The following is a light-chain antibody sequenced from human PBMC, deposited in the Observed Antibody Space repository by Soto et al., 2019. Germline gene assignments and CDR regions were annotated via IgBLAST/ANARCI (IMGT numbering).Light chain of an antibody. CDR2: GNR. Sequence: QSVLTQPPSVSGAPGQRVTISCTGTSSNIGAGYDVHWYQQLPGTAPKLLIYGNRNRPSGVPDRFSGSRSGTSASLAITGLQAEDEADYYCQSYDISLNIDVVFGGGTKLTVL. V-gene: IGLV1-40*01. CDR3: QSYDISLNIDVV. J-gene: IGLJ2*01. CDR1: SSNIGAGYD.